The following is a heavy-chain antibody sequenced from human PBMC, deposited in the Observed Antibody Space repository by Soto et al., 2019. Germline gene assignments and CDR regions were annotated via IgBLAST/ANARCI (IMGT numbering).Heavy chain of an antibody. Sequence: SETLSLTCTVSGGSITSTSDYWGWIRQSPGKGLDWIGNIYYSGSSYYNPSLKSRVTIYVDTSRNQFSLKLTSMTAADTAVYYCARYVGMSGRRRWFDTRGLGTLVTVSS. CDR1: GGSITSTSDY. J-gene: IGHJ5*02. CDR3: ARYVGMSGRRRWFDT. V-gene: IGHV4-39*01. CDR2: IYYSGSS. D-gene: IGHD2-15*01.